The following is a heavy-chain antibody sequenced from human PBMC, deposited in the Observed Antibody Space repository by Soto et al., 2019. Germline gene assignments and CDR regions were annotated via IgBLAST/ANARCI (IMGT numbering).Heavy chain of an antibody. J-gene: IGHJ6*03. V-gene: IGHV4-39*01. CDR2: IYYSGST. Sequence: SETLSLTCTVSGGSISSSSYYWGWIRQPPGKGLEWIGSIYYSGSTYYNPSLKSRVTISVDTSKNQFSLKLSSVTAADTAVYYCARMGDDFWSGPNYYMDVWGKGTTVTVSS. CDR3: ARMGDDFWSGPNYYMDV. D-gene: IGHD3-3*01. CDR1: GGSISSSSYY.